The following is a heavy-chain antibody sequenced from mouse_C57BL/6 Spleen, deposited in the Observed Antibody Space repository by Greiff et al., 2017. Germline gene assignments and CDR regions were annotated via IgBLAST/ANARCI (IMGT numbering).Heavy chain of an antibody. D-gene: IGHD2-4*01. CDR2: IYPGGGST. J-gene: IGHJ3*01. CDR1: GYTFTNYW. Sequence: VQLQQSGAELVRPGTSVKMSCKASGYTFTNYWIGWAKQRPGHGLEWIGDIYPGGGSTNYNEKFKGKATLTADKSSSTAYMQFSSLTSADSAIYYCARKEGDDYDGAWFAYWGQGTLVTVSA. CDR3: ARKEGDDYDGAWFAY. V-gene: IGHV1-63*01.